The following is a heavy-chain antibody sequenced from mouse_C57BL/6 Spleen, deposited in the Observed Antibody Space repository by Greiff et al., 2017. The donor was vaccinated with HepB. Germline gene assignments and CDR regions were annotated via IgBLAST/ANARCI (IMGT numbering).Heavy chain of an antibody. J-gene: IGHJ3*01. CDR3: ARQLRLEGFAY. CDR1: GYAFSSSW. CDR2: IYPGDGDT. V-gene: IGHV1-82*01. D-gene: IGHD3-2*02. Sequence: QVQLQQSGPELVKPGASVKISCKASGYAFSSSWMNWVKQRPGKGLEWIGRIYPGDGDTNYNGKFKGKATLTAAKSSSTAYMQLSSLTSEDSAVYFCARQLRLEGFAYWGQGTLVTVSA.